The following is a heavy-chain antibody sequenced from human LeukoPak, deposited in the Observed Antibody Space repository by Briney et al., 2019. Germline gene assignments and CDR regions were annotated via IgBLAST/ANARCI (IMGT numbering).Heavy chain of an antibody. CDR2: VRYDGSNK. V-gene: IGHV3-30*02. CDR1: GFTFSSYG. CDR3: ARGGSYLSAFDI. J-gene: IGHJ3*02. Sequence: GGSLRLSCAASGFTFSSYGMHWVRQAPGKGLEWVAFVRYDGSNKYYADSVKGRFTISRDNSKNTLYLQMNSLRAEDTAVYYCARGGSYLSAFDIWGQGTMVTVSS. D-gene: IGHD1-26*01.